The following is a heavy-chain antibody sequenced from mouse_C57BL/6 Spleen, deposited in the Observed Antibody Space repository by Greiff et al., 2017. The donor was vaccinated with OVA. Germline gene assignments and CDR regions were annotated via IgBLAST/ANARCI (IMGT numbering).Heavy chain of an antibody. V-gene: IGHV1-64*01. CDR1: GYTFTSYW. Sequence: QVQLKQPGAELVKPGASVKLSCKASGYTFTSYWMHWVKQRPGQGLEWIGMIHPNSGSTNYNEKFKSKATLTVDKSSSTAYMQLSSLTSEDSAVYYCAVYYYGTGGMDYWGQGTSVTVSS. J-gene: IGHJ4*01. CDR3: AVYYYGTGGMDY. D-gene: IGHD1-1*01. CDR2: IHPNSGST.